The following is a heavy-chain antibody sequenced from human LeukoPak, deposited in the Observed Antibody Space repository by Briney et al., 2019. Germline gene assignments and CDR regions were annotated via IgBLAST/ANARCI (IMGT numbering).Heavy chain of an antibody. CDR1: GYTFTSFY. CDR2: INPSGGST. V-gene: IGHV1-46*01. J-gene: IGHJ4*02. Sequence: ASVKVSCKASGYTFTSFYIYWVRQAPGQGLEWMGIINPSGGSTNYAQKFQGRVTMTGDASTSTVYMELSSLRSEDTAVYYCAAIGTILEWLSFDYWGQGTLVTVSS. D-gene: IGHD3-3*01. CDR3: AAIGTILEWLSFDY.